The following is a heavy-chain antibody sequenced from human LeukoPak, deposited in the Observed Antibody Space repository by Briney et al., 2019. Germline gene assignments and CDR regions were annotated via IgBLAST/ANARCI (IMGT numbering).Heavy chain of an antibody. Sequence: SVKVSCKASGGTFSSYAISWVRQAPGQGLEWMGGIIPIFGTANYAQKFQGRVTITADESTSTAYVELGSLRSEDTAVYYCARATTVVNEYFQHWGQGTLVTVSS. V-gene: IGHV1-69*13. CDR3: ARATTVVNEYFQH. D-gene: IGHD4-23*01. J-gene: IGHJ1*01. CDR2: IIPIFGTA. CDR1: GGTFSSYA.